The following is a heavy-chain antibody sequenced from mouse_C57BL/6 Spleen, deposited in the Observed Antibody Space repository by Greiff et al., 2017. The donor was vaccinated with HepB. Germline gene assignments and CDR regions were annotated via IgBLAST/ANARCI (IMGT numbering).Heavy chain of an antibody. Sequence: QVQLKDSGPGLVAPSQSLSITCTVSGFSLTSYGVSWVRQPPGKGLEWLGVIWGDGSTNYHSALISRLSISKDNSKSQVFLKLNSLQTDDTATYYWSKSLIYDGYSPFAYWGQGTRVTVSA. CDR1: GFSLTSYG. CDR3: SKSLIYDGYSPFAY. J-gene: IGHJ3*01. CDR2: IWGDGST. D-gene: IGHD2-3*01. V-gene: IGHV2-3*01.